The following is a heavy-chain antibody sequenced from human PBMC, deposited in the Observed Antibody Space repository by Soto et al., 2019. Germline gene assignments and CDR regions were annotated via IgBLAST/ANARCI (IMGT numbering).Heavy chain of an antibody. CDR3: ARGSLTAARTGWFAP. V-gene: IGHV4-34*01. CDR2: INHSEST. J-gene: IGHJ5*02. CDR1: GGSFSGYY. D-gene: IGHD6-13*01. Sequence: SETLSLTCAVYGGSFSGYYWRWIRQPPRKVMELIGEINHSESTNYNPSLKSRVTITVDTSKNQFALKLSSVTAADTAVYYCARGSLTAARTGWFAPWGQGTLVTVSS.